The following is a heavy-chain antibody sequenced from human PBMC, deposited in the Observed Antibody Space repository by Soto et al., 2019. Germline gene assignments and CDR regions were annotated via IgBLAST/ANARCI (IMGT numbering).Heavy chain of an antibody. J-gene: IGHJ3*02. CDR2: INPSGGST. CDR3: ARSRYSSGWYEAFDI. V-gene: IGHV1-46*01. Sequence: ASVKVCCKASGYTLTSYYMHWVRQAPGQGLEWMGIINPSGGSTSYAQKFQGRVTMTRDTSTSTVYMELSSLRSEDTAVYYCARSRYSSGWYEAFDIWGQGTMVTVSS. D-gene: IGHD6-19*01. CDR1: GYTLTSYY.